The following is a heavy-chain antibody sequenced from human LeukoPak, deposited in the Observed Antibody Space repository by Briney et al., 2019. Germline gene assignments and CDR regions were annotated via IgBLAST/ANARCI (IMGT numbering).Heavy chain of an antibody. V-gene: IGHV4-30-2*01. CDR1: GGSISSGGYS. J-gene: IGHJ4*02. Sequence: SETLSLTCAVSGGSISSGGYSWSWIRQPPGKGLEWIGYIYHSGSTYYNPSLKSRVTISVDTSKNQFSLQLNSVTPEDTAVYYCARERWELLDYWGQGTLVTVSS. D-gene: IGHD1-26*01. CDR3: ARERWELLDY. CDR2: IYHSGST.